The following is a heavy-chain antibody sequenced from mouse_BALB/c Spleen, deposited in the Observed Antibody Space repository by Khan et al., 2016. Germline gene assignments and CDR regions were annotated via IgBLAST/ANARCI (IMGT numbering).Heavy chain of an antibody. V-gene: IGHV3-1*02. CDR2: INYSGST. CDR1: GYSITSHYT. D-gene: IGHD3-1*01. CDR3: ATSTSSYCDYFDY. Sequence: VQLKESGPDLVKPSQSLSLTCTVTGYSITSHYTWHWIRHFPGNKLEWMGYINYSGSTNYNPSLKSRFSITRDTSKNQFFLQLSSVTADDTATYYCATSTSSYCDYFDYWGQGTTLTVSS. J-gene: IGHJ2*01.